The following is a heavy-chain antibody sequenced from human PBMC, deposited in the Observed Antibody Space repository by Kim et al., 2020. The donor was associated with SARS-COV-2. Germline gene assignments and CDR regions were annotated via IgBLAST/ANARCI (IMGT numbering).Heavy chain of an antibody. CDR3: ARDKPYYDILTGYYPDNWFDP. V-gene: IGHV1-46*01. CDR2: INPSGGST. J-gene: IGHJ5*02. CDR1: GYTFTSYY. Sequence: ASVKVSCKASGYTFTSYYMHWVRQAPGQGLEWMGIINPSGGSTSYAQKFQGRVTMTRDTSTSTVYMELSSLRSEDTAVYYCARDKPYYDILTGYYPDNWFDPWGQGTLVTVSS. D-gene: IGHD3-9*01.